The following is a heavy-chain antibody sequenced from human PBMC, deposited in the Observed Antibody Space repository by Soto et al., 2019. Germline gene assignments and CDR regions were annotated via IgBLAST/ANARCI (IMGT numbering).Heavy chain of an antibody. D-gene: IGHD2-15*01. V-gene: IGHV4-30-2*01. CDR3: AISQSYCSGGSCYLFYYGMDV. Sequence: QLQLQESGSGLVKPSQTLSLTCAVSGGSISSGGYSWSWIRQPPGKGLEWIGYIYHSGSTYYNPSLKSRVTISGDRSKNQFPLKLSSVTAADTAVYYCAISQSYCSGGSCYLFYYGMDVWGQGTTVTVSS. J-gene: IGHJ6*02. CDR2: IYHSGST. CDR1: GGSISSGGYS.